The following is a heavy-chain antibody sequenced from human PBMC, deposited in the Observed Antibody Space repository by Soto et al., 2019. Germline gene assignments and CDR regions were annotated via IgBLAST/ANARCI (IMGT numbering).Heavy chain of an antibody. CDR2: MNPNSGNT. CDR1: GYTFTSYD. J-gene: IGHJ4*02. D-gene: IGHD5-18*01. V-gene: IGHV1-8*01. CDR3: AISDYSYGYPTFDY. Sequence: QVQLVQSGAEVKKPGASVKVSCKASGYTFTSYDINWVRQATGQGREWMGWMNPNSGNTGYAQKFQGRVTMNRNTTISTAYMELTRLRSEDPAASYCAISDYSYGYPTFDYWGQGTLVTVSS.